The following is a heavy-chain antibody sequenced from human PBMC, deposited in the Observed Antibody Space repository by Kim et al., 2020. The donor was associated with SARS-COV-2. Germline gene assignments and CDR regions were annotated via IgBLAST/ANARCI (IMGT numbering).Heavy chain of an antibody. J-gene: IGHJ6*02. V-gene: IGHV3-23*01. D-gene: IGHD2-15*01. Sequence: GGSLRLSCAASGFTFSSYAMSWVRQAPGKGLEWVSAISGSGGSTYYADSVKGRFTISRDNSKNTLYLQMNSLRAEDTAVYYCAKDGGYCSGGSCSPIYYYYGMDVWGQGTTVTVSS. CDR1: GFTFSSYA. CDR2: ISGSGGST. CDR3: AKDGGYCSGGSCSPIYYYYGMDV.